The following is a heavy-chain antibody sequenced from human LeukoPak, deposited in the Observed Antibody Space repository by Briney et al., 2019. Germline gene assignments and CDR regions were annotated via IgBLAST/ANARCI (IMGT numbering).Heavy chain of an antibody. CDR3: ARVPAPLNYYYGMDV. CDR1: GGSFSGYY. CDR2: INHSGST. V-gene: IGHV4-34*01. J-gene: IGHJ6*02. Sequence: ASETLSLTCAVYGGSFSGYYWSWIRQPPGKGLEWIGEINHSGSTNYNPSLKSRVTISVDTSKNQFSLKLSSVTAADTAVYYCARVPAPLNYYYGMDVWGQGTTVTVSS.